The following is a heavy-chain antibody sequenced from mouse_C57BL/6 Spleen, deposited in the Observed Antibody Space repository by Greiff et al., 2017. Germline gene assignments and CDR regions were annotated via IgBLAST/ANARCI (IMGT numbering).Heavy chain of an antibody. CDR1: GYSITSGYY. CDR2: ISYDGSN. CDR3: ARGRFLDGYFDV. Sequence: EVQVVESGPGLVKPSQSLSLTCSVTGYSITSGYYWNWIRQFPGNKLEWMGYISYDGSNNYNPSLKNRISITRDTSKNQFFLKLNSVTTEDTATYYCARGRFLDGYFDVWGTGTTVTVSS. J-gene: IGHJ1*03. V-gene: IGHV3-6*01.